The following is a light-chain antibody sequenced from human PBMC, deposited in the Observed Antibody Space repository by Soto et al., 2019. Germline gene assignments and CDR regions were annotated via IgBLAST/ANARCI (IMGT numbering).Light chain of an antibody. V-gene: IGKV1-6*01. CDR2: AAS. Sequence: AIQMTQSQSSLSTSVGDRVTITCRASQAISFDVAWYQQKPGKAPKLLIYAASSLQSGVPSRFSGSGSGTDFTLTISSLQPEDFATYYCLQDYNFPYTFGQGTKLEIK. CDR3: LQDYNFPYT. J-gene: IGKJ2*01. CDR1: QAISFD.